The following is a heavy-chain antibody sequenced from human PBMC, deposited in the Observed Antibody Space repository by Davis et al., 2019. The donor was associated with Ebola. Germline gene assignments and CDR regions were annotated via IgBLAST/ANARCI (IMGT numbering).Heavy chain of an antibody. Sequence: SVKVSCKASGGTFSSYAISWVRQAPGQGLEWMGRIIPILGIANYAQKFQGRVTITADKSTSTAYMELSSLRSEDTAVYYCARDRAPQGSRILYWFWFDPWDQGTLVTVSS. CDR2: IIPILGIA. V-gene: IGHV1-69*04. D-gene: IGHD2-8*02. CDR1: GGTFSSYA. J-gene: IGHJ5*02. CDR3: ARDRAPQGSRILYWFWFDP.